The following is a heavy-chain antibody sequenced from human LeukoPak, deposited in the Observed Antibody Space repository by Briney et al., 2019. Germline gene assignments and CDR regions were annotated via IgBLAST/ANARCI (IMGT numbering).Heavy chain of an antibody. J-gene: IGHJ4*02. CDR3: ARMGGAPQG. CDR2: IGASGNPI. D-gene: IGHD2-21*01. Sequence: GGSLRLSCAASGFAFSSFEMTWVRQPPGKGLGWIANIGASGNPIFYADSVKGRFTVSRDNAESSLYLHMNSLRVDDTAVYYCARMGGAPQGWGLGALVTVSS. V-gene: IGHV3-48*03. CDR1: GFAFSSFE.